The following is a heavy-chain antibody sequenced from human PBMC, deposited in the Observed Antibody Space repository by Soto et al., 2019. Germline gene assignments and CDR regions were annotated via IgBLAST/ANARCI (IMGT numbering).Heavy chain of an antibody. CDR2: INPNSGVT. CDR3: ARESGGATATLDYYYFYMDV. D-gene: IGHD5-12*01. Sequence: QVQLVQSGAEVKEPGASVTVSCRASGDRFTDYYMHWVRQAPGQGLAWMGWINPNSGVTKYAQKFQGGVTMTTDTSIRTVYMQLSRLRFDDTAIYYCARESGGATATLDYYYFYMDVWGTGTTVTVTS. J-gene: IGHJ6*03. CDR1: GDRFTDYY. V-gene: IGHV1-2*02.